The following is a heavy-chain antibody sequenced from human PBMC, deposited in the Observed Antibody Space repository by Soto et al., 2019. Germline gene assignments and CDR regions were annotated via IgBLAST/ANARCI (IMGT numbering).Heavy chain of an antibody. Sequence: QVQLVQSGAEVKKPGSSVKVSCKASGGTFSSYAISWVRQAPGQGLEWMGGIIPIFGTANYAQKFQGRVTITEDESTSTAYMELSSLRSEDAAVYYCAAVEMATIGDYYYYYGMDVWGQGTTVTVSS. V-gene: IGHV1-69*12. CDR3: AAVEMATIGDYYYYYGMDV. D-gene: IGHD5-12*01. J-gene: IGHJ6*02. CDR2: IIPIFGTA. CDR1: GGTFSSYA.